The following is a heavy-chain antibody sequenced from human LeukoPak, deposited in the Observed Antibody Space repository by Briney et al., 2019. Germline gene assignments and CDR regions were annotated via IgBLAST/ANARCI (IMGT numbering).Heavy chain of an antibody. Sequence: SETLSLTCAVYGGSFSGYYWSWIRQPPGKGLEWIGEINHSESTNYNPSLKSRVTISVDTSKNQFSLKLSSVTAADTAVYYCASRVTSRRPFDYWGQGTLVTVSS. CDR2: INHSEST. CDR3: ASRVTSRRPFDY. D-gene: IGHD4-23*01. J-gene: IGHJ4*02. V-gene: IGHV4-34*01. CDR1: GGSFSGYY.